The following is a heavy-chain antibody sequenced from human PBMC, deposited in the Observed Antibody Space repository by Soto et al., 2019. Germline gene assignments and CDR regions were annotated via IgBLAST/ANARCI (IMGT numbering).Heavy chain of an antibody. J-gene: IGHJ4*02. CDR1: GGSISGYY. Sequence: QLQLQESGPGLVKPSETLSLTCAVSGGSISGYYWTWIRQPPGKGLEWVGSLFYGGTIDYNASLKSRLTISVDTSTNQFSLKLRSVTAADTAVYYCVRHRGLEPVYWGQGTLVTASS. CDR2: LFYGGTI. D-gene: IGHD3-10*01. CDR3: VRHRGLEPVY. V-gene: IGHV4-39*01.